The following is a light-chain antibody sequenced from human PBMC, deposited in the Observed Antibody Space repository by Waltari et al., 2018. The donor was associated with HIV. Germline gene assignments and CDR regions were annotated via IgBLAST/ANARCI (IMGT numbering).Light chain of an antibody. CDR1: SGHSNNI. J-gene: IGLJ2*01. V-gene: IGLV4-60*03. CDR2: LDGSGTY. Sequence: QPAVTQSSSASASLGSSVTLTCPLTSGHSNNIIPCHQQQPGKAPRFLMKLDGSGTYNKGSGVPDRFSGSSSVAARYLTISKLQSEDEADYYCETWDKNSRVFGGGTKLTVL. CDR3: ETWDKNSRV.